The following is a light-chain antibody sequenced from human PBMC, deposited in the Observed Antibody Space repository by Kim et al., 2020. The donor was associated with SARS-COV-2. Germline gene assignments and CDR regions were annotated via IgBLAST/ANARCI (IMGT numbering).Light chain of an antibody. CDR1: QDIKNY. Sequence: DVQMTQSPSSLSASLGDRVTITCQASQDIKNYLNWYLKKPGKAPKLLIYDASHLETGVPSRFSGSGSGTHFTFTINSLQPEDIATYYCQQYDNRPPYTFGQGTKVDIK. V-gene: IGKV1-33*01. J-gene: IGKJ2*01. CDR3: QQYDNRPPYT. CDR2: DAS.